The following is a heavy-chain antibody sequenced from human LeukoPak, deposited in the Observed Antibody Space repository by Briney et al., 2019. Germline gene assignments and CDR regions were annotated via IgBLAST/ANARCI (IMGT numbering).Heavy chain of an antibody. D-gene: IGHD1-26*01. Sequence: SETLSLTCTVSGGSISSGGYYWSWIRQPPGKGLEWIGEINHSGSINYNPSLKSRVTISVDTSKNQFSLKLSSVTAADTAVYYCARAKRVGASHGMDVWGQGTTVTVSS. J-gene: IGHJ6*02. CDR3: ARAKRVGASHGMDV. V-gene: IGHV4-39*07. CDR2: INHSGSI. CDR1: GGSISSGGYY.